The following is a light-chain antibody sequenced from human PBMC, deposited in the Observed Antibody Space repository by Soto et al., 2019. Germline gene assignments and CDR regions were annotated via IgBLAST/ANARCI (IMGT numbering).Light chain of an antibody. CDR2: GAS. Sequence: EIVMTQSPATLSASPGERATLSCRASQGVSSNLAWYQQKPGQAPRLLIYGASTRATGIPARFSGSGSGTEFTLTISSLQSEDFSVYYCQQYNNWRPWTFGQGTKVEIK. CDR1: QGVSSN. CDR3: QQYNNWRPWT. V-gene: IGKV3-15*01. J-gene: IGKJ1*01.